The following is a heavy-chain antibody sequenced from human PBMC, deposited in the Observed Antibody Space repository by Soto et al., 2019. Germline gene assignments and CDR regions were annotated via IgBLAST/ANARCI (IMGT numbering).Heavy chain of an antibody. J-gene: IGHJ4*02. CDR1: GFTFSSYA. CDR2: ISYDGSNK. CDR3: ARGRSIAARRGYFDY. D-gene: IGHD6-6*01. V-gene: IGHV3-30-3*01. Sequence: GSLRLSCAASGFTFSSYAMHWVRQAPGKGLEWVAVISYDGSNKYYADSVKGRFTISRDNSKNTLYLQMNSLRAEDTAVYYCARGRSIAARRGYFDYWGQGTLVTVSS.